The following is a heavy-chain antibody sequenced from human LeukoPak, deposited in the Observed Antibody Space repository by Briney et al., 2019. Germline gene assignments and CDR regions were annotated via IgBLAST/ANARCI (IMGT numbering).Heavy chain of an antibody. J-gene: IGHJ4*02. V-gene: IGHV3-23*01. CDR1: GFTFSSYG. D-gene: IGHD6-19*01. Sequence: GGSLRLSCAGSGFTFSSYGMSWVRQAPGKGLEWVSAIRGTGTSTYYADSVKGRFTISRDNSKNTLYLQMNSLRAEDTAVYYCAKAVAGHFDYWGQGTLVTVSS. CDR2: IRGTGTST. CDR3: AKAVAGHFDY.